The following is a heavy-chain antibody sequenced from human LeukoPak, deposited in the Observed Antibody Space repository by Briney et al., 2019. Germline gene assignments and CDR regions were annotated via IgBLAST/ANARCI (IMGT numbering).Heavy chain of an antibody. CDR1: GFTVSSNY. Sequence: GGFLRLSCAASGFTVSSNYMSWVRQAPGKGLEWVSVIYNGGSTYYAASVKGRFTISRDNSKNTLNLKMNSLRAEDTAVYYCASLHYYGSGSYPYYYGMDVWGQGPTVTVSS. J-gene: IGHJ6*02. CDR3: ASLHYYGSGSYPYYYGMDV. V-gene: IGHV3-66*02. CDR2: IYNGGST. D-gene: IGHD3-10*01.